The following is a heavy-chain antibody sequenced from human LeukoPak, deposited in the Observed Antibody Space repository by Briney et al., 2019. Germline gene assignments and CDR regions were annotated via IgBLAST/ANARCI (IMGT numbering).Heavy chain of an antibody. V-gene: IGHV4-59*08. CDR2: IYYSGST. J-gene: IGHJ4*02. Sequence: SETLSLTCTVSGGSISSYYWSWNRQPPGKGLEWIGYIYYSGSTNYNPSLKSRVTISVDTSKNQFSLKLSSVTAADTAVYYCAGADIVATIALGYWGQGTLVTVSS. D-gene: IGHD5-12*01. CDR3: AGADIVATIALGY. CDR1: GGSISSYY.